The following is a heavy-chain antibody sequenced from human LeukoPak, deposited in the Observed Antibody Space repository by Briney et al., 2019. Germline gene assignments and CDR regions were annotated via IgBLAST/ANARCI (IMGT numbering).Heavy chain of an antibody. CDR3: AKGPTYYEILTGYYDY. Sequence: QPGGSLRLSCAASGFTFSSYAMNWVRQAPGKGLEWVSVISGSAGSLYYSDSVRGRFTISRDNSKNTLYLQMNSLRAEDTAVYYCAKGPTYYEILTGYYDYWGQGTLVTVSS. V-gene: IGHV3-23*01. CDR2: ISGSAGSL. CDR1: GFTFSSYA. J-gene: IGHJ4*02. D-gene: IGHD3-9*01.